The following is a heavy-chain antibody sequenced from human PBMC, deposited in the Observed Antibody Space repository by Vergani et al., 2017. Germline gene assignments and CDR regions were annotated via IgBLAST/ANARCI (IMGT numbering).Heavy chain of an antibody. Sequence: EVQLVESGGGLVQPGRSLRLSCTASGFTFGDYAMSWFRQTPGEGLEWVGFIRSKPYGGTTEYAASVKGRFTISRDDSKSIAYLQMNSLKTEDTAVYYCTMGPQQYYYYMDVWGKGTTVTVSS. CDR2: IRSKPYGGTT. V-gene: IGHV3-49*03. CDR3: TMGPQQYYYYMDV. J-gene: IGHJ6*03. CDR1: GFTFGDYA. D-gene: IGHD1/OR15-1a*01.